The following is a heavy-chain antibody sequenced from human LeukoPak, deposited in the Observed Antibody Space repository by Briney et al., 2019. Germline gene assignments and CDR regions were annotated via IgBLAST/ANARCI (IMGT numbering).Heavy chain of an antibody. Sequence: GGSLRLSCAASGFTVSSNYMSWVRQAPGKGLEWVSVIYSGGSTYYADSVKGRFTISRDNSKNTLYLQMNSLRAEDTAVYYCARGSHSSSWLAFDYCGQGTLVTVSS. J-gene: IGHJ4*02. D-gene: IGHD6-13*01. CDR1: GFTVSSNY. CDR2: IYSGGST. CDR3: ARGSHSSSWLAFDY. V-gene: IGHV3-66*02.